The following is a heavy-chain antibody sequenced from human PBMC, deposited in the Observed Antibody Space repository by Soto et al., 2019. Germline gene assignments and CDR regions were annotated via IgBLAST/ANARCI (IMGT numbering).Heavy chain of an antibody. CDR2: ISSSSSYT. D-gene: IGHD2-2*01. V-gene: IGHV3-11*06. CDR3: ARASSSAYIVVVPAASGVWYFDY. CDR1: GFTFSDYY. Sequence: GGSLRLSCAASGFTFSDYYMSWIRQAPGKGLEWVSYISSSSSYTNYADSVKGRFTISRDNAKNSLYLQMNSLRAEDTAVYYCARASSSAYIVVVPAASGVWYFDYWGQGT. J-gene: IGHJ4*02.